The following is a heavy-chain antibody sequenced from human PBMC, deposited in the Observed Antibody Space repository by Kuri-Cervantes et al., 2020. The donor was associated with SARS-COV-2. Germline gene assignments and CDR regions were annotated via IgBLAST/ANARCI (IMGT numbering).Heavy chain of an antibody. V-gene: IGHV3-9*01. CDR2: ISWNSGSI. Sequence: SLKISCAASGFTFDDYAMHWVRQAPGKGLEWVSGISWNSGSIGYADSVKGRFTISRDNAKNSLYLQMNSLRAEDTALYYCAKDRMVQGVIRGTASDPWAREPWSPSPQ. J-gene: IGHJ5*02. CDR3: AKDRMVQGVIRGTASDP. CDR1: GFTFDDYA. D-gene: IGHD3-10*01.